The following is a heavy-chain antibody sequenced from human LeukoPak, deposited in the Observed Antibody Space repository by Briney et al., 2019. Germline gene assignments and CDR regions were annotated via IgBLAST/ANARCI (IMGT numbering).Heavy chain of an antibody. CDR1: GFSFSGHW. D-gene: IGHD6-6*01. Sequence: GGSLRLSCTASGFSFSGHWMHWARQLPGKGLVWVSRSSPTGSTTSYADSVKGRFTVSRDNAKNTLYLQVNNLRAEDTAVYYCARGPNSNWSGLDFWGQGTLLTVSS. V-gene: IGHV3-74*01. J-gene: IGHJ4*02. CDR3: ARGPNSNWSGLDF. CDR2: SSPTGSTT.